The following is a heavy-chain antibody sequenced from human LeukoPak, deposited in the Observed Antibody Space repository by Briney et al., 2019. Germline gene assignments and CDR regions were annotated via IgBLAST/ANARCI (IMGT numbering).Heavy chain of an antibody. Sequence: SETLSLTCAVYGGSFSGYYWSWIRQPPGKGLEWIGEIYHSGSTNYNPSLKSRVTISVDKSKNQFSLKLSSVTAADTAVYYCARDLGYYYDSSGENAFDIWGQGTMVTVSS. CDR2: IYHSGST. D-gene: IGHD3-22*01. J-gene: IGHJ3*02. V-gene: IGHV4-34*01. CDR1: GGSFSGYY. CDR3: ARDLGYYYDSSGENAFDI.